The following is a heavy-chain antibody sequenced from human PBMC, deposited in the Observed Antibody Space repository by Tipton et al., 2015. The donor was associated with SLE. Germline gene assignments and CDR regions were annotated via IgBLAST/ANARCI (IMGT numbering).Heavy chain of an antibody. Sequence: TLSLTCTVSGNSIRNYYWPWIRQPPGKGLELVGYVHCDGVTNYNPSLKSRVTISSDTSKNQLSLKLSSVTAADTAVYYRTRSGLEYVWGPDWGQGTLVTVSS. CDR3: TRSGLEYVWGPD. V-gene: IGHV4-59*01. CDR1: GNSIRNYY. D-gene: IGHD3-16*01. CDR2: VHCDGVT. J-gene: IGHJ4*02.